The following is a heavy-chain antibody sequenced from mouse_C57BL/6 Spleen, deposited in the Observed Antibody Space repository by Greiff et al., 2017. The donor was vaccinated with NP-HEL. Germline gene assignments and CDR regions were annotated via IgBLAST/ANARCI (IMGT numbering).Heavy chain of an antibody. CDR2: IDPSDSYT. V-gene: IGHV1-59*01. J-gene: IGHJ4*01. D-gene: IGHD2-2*01. CDR3: ARSDYYGYGMDY. Sequence: QVQLQQPGAELVRPGTSVKLSCKASGYTFTSYWMRWVKQRPGQGLEWIGVIDPSDSYTNYNQKFKGKAKLTVDTSSSTAYMQLSSLASDDSAVYYFARSDYYGYGMDYWGQGTSVTVSS. CDR1: GYTFTSYW.